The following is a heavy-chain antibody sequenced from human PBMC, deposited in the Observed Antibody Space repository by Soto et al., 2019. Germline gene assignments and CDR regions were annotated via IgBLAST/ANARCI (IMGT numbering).Heavy chain of an antibody. CDR2: TSTTSFTI. CDR1: GFSFSTYN. D-gene: IGHD2-15*01. Sequence: EVRLMESGGGLVQPGGSLRLSCAASGFSFSTYNMDWVRQAPGKGPEWIAYTSTTSFTIYYADSVKGRFTISRDNDRNSLYLEMNSLRDEDTAVYYCARDRCYDGTCYSASDSWGQGTLVTVSS. V-gene: IGHV3-48*02. CDR3: ARDRCYDGTCYSASDS. J-gene: IGHJ5*01.